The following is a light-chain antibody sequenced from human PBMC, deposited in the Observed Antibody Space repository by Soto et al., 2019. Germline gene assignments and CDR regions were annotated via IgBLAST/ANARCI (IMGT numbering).Light chain of an antibody. CDR1: SSDVGTYNR. Sequence: QSALTQPPSVSGSPGQSVTISCTGTSSDVGTYNRVSWYQQPPGTAPKLMIYEVSNRPSGVPDRFSGSKSGNTASLTISGLQGEDEADYYCSSYTSIITPVVFGGGTKLTVL. CDR3: SSYTSIITPVV. J-gene: IGLJ2*01. V-gene: IGLV2-18*02. CDR2: EVS.